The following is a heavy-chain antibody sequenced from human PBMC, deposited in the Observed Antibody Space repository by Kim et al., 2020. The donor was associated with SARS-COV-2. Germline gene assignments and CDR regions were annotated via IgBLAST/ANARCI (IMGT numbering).Heavy chain of an antibody. V-gene: IGHV3-48*02. CDR3: VRDYRYGLDY. CDR2: I. D-gene: IGHD5-18*01. J-gene: IGHJ4*02. Sequence: IHEADSVQGRFTISRDNAKNSLYLQMNSLGDEETAVYYGVRDYRYGLDYWGQGTLVTVSS.